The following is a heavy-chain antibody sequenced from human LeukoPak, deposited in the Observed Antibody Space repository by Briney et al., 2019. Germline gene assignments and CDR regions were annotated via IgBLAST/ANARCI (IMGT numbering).Heavy chain of an antibody. CDR3: ARGIGLERRYFQFEY. Sequence: GGSLRLSCVASGFTFSSYEMNWVRQVPGKALEWVSYIDFGGRIINYADHVKGRFTISRDNAKNSVYLQMNSLRAEDTAVYYCARGIGLERRYFQFEYWGQGVLVTVSS. CDR2: IDFGGRII. V-gene: IGHV3-48*03. J-gene: IGHJ4*02. D-gene: IGHD1-1*01. CDR1: GFTFSSYE.